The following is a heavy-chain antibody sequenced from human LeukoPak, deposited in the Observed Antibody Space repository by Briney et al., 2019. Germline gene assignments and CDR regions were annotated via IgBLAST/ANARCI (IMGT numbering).Heavy chain of an antibody. V-gene: IGHV4-4*07. CDR1: GGSISSYY. CDR2: IYTSGST. J-gene: IGHJ2*01. CDR3: ARGDYYDSWHFEL. Sequence: KASETLSLTCTVSGGSISSYYWIWIRQPAGKGLEWIGRIYTSGSTNYNPSLKSRVTMSVDTSKNQFSLKLSSVTAADTAVYYCARGDYYDSWHFELWGRGTLVTVSS. D-gene: IGHD3-22*01.